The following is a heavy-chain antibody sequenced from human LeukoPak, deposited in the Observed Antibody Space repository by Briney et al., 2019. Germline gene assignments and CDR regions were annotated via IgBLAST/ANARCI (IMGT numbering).Heavy chain of an antibody. CDR1: GGSISSGSYY. V-gene: IGHV4-61*02. CDR3: ARRPYYYGSGSYYYYYMDV. Sequence: SETLSLTCTVSGGSISSGSYYWSWIRQPAGKGLEWIGRIYPSGSTTYNPGRKRRVTISVDTSKNQFSLRRSSVTAADTAVYYCARRPYYYGSGSYYYYYMDVWGKGTTVTVSS. D-gene: IGHD3-10*01. J-gene: IGHJ6*03. CDR2: IYPSGST.